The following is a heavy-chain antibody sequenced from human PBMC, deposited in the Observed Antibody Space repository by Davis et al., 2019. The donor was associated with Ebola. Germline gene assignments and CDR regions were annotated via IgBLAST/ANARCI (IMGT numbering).Heavy chain of an antibody. CDR2: IYYSGST. J-gene: IGHJ4*02. V-gene: IGHV4-59*01. CDR3: ARATRQCSPGGYFES. D-gene: IGHD6-19*01. CDR1: GGSISSYY. Sequence: SETLSLTCTVSGGSISSYYWSWIRQPPGKGLEWIGYIYYSGSTNYNPSLKRRVTIPLDTSENQFSLRLSSVTAADTAVYYCARATRQCSPGGYFESWGPGTLVTVSS.